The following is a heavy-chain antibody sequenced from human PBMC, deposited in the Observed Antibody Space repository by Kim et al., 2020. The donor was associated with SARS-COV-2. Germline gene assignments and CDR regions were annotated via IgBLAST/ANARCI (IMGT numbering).Heavy chain of an antibody. J-gene: IGHJ6*02. CDR1: GFTFSSYS. CDR3: ARDRVTTWTIPYYYYGMDV. Sequence: GGSLRLSCAASGFTFSSYSMNWVRQAPGKGLEWVSSISSSSSYIYYADSVKGRFTISRDNAKNSLYPQMNSLRAEDTAVYYCARDRVTTWTIPYYYYGMDVWGQGTTVTVSS. D-gene: IGHD4-17*01. CDR2: ISSSSSYI. V-gene: IGHV3-21*01.